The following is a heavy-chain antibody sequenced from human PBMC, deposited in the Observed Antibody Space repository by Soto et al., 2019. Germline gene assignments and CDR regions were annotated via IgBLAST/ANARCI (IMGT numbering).Heavy chain of an antibody. CDR2: ISWNSGSI. CDR3: AKDAYLNYYGLGSYNRLLGGGGAFDI. CDR1: GFTFDDYA. J-gene: IGHJ3*02. V-gene: IGHV3-9*01. D-gene: IGHD3-10*01. Sequence: EVQLVESGGGLVQPGRSLRLSCAASGFTFDDYAMHWVRQAPGKGLEWVSGISWNSGSIGYADSVKGRFTISRDNAKNPRDLKMKRLGAEETVFYYCAKDAYLNYYGLGSYNRLLGGGGAFDIWGQGTMVTVSS.